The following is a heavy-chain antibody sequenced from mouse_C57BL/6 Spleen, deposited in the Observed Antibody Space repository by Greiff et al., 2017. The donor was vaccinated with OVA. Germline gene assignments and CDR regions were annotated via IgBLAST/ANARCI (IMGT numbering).Heavy chain of an antibody. J-gene: IGHJ2*01. CDR1: GYSITSGYY. D-gene: IGHD2-5*01. CDR2: ISYDGSN. V-gene: IGHV3-6*01. CDR3: ASYSNYGFFDY. Sequence: EVQRVESGPGLVKPSQSLSLTCSVTGYSITSGYYWNWIRQFPGNKLEWMGYISYDGSNNYNPSLKNRISITRDTSKNQFFLKLNSVTTEDTATYYCASYSNYGFFDYWGQGTTLTVSS.